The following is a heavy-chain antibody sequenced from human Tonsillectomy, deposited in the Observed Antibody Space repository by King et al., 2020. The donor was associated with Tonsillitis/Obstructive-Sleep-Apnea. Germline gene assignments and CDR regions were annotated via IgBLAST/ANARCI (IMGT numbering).Heavy chain of an antibody. CDR1: GFTVSSNY. V-gene: IGHV3-53*01. Sequence: VQLVESGGGLIQPGGSLRLSCAASGFTVSSNYMSWVRQAPGKGLEWVSVIYSGGSTYYADSVKGRFTISRDNSKNTLYLQMNSLRAEDTAVYYCARGGNSVTEYFQHWGQGTLVTVSS. CDR3: ARGGNSVTEYFQH. D-gene: IGHD4-23*01. CDR2: IYSGGST. J-gene: IGHJ1*01.